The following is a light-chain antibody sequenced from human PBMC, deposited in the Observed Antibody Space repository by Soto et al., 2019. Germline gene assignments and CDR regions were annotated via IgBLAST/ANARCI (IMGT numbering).Light chain of an antibody. CDR3: QQYNNWPPLT. J-gene: IGKJ1*01. Sequence: EIVMTQSPATLSVSPGERATLSCRASQSVSSNLAWYQQKPGQAPRLLIYGASTRATGIPARFSGSGSGTEFTLTISSLQSEDSAVYYCQQYNNWPPLTFGQGTRWIS. CDR1: QSVSSN. CDR2: GAS. V-gene: IGKV3-15*01.